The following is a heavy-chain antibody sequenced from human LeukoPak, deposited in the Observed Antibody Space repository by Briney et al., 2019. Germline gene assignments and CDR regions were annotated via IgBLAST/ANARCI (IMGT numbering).Heavy chain of an antibody. CDR1: GFTFSSYA. V-gene: IGHV3-23*01. J-gene: IGHJ4*02. D-gene: IGHD3-22*01. CDR2: ISGSGGST. CDR3: TKDASYDSSGYSGDH. Sequence: PGGSLRLSCAASGFTFSSYAMSWVRQAPGKGLEWVSAISGSGGSTYYADSVKGRFTISRDNSKNTLYLQMNSLRAEDTAVYYCTKDASYDSSGYSGDHWGLGTLVTVSS.